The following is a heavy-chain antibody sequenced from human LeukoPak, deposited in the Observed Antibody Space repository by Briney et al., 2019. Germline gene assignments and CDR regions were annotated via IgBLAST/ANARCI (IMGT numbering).Heavy chain of an antibody. CDR1: GFTFSSFE. CDR2: MSGSGTTI. CDR3: ARVVVDSGYDPNFDY. J-gene: IGHJ4*02. D-gene: IGHD5-12*01. V-gene: IGHV3-48*03. Sequence: GGSLRLSCAASGFTFSSFEMNWVRQAPGKGLEWISYMSGSGTTIYYADSVKGRFTISRDNAKNTLYPQMNSLRAEDTAVYYCARVVVDSGYDPNFDYWGQGTLVTVSS.